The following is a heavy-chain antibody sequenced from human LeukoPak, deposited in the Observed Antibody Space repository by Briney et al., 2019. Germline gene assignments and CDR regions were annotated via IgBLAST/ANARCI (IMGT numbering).Heavy chain of an antibody. V-gene: IGHV4-34*01. D-gene: IGHD3-9*01. Sequence: SETLSLTCAVYGGSFSGYYWSWIRQPPGKGLEWIGEINHSGSTNYNPSLKSRVTISVDTSKNQFSLKLSSVTAADTAVYYCARVPDILTGYPLRFARYGMDVWGQGTTVTVSS. J-gene: IGHJ6*02. CDR1: GGSFSGYY. CDR2: INHSGST. CDR3: ARVPDILTGYPLRFARYGMDV.